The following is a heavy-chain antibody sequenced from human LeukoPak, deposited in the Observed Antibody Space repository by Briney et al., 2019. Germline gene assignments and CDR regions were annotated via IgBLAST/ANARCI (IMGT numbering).Heavy chain of an antibody. CDR2: IFSNGDT. V-gene: IGHV3-53*01. CDR1: EFTVSRNY. Sequence: GGTLRLSCTASEFTVSRNYMLWVRQAPGKGLEWVSLIFSNGDTHYADSVKGRFTISRDTSKNTVSLQMNSLRVEDTAMYYCTRDQMNYWGQGTLVTVSS. J-gene: IGHJ4*02. CDR3: TRDQMNY. D-gene: IGHD5-24*01.